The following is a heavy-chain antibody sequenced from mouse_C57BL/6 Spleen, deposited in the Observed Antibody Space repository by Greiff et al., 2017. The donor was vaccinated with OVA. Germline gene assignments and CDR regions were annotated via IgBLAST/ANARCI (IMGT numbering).Heavy chain of an antibody. CDR3: ARLYDYDEGYYAMDY. Sequence: VQLVESGPGLVAPSQSLSITCTVSGFSLTSYGVHWVRQPPGKGLEWLVVIWSDGSTTYNSALKSRLSISKDNSKSQVFLKMNSLQTDDTAMYYCARLYDYDEGYYAMDYWGQGTSVTVSS. D-gene: IGHD2-4*01. CDR2: IWSDGST. CDR1: GFSLTSYG. J-gene: IGHJ4*01. V-gene: IGHV2-6*03.